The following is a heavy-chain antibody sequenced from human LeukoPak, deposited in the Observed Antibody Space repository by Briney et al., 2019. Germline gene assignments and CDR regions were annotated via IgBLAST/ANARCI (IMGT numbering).Heavy chain of an antibody. D-gene: IGHD1-14*01. CDR2: ISWYSGSI. CDR1: GFTLDDYA. CDR3: AKDRTGAPAYYFDS. Sequence: GGCLSLSRAFSGFTLDDYAMHGVRRAPAKDGEGVSGISWYSGSIGYADSVKGRFTISRDNSKNTLYLQMTSLRVEDTAVYYCAKDRTGAPAYYFDSCGEGTLVTLSS. J-gene: IGHJ4*02. V-gene: IGHV3-9*01.